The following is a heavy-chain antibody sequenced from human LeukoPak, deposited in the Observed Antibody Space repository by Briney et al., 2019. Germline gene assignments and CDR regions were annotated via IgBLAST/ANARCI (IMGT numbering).Heavy chain of an antibody. CDR2: ISGSGVST. Sequence: GGSLRLSCAASGFTFSSYWMSWVRQAPGKGLEWVSGISGSGVSTDYADSVKGRFTISRDNSKNTLYLQMNSLRAEDTAVYYCARDSSGYYSLDNWGQGTLVTVPS. D-gene: IGHD3-22*01. V-gene: IGHV3-23*01. J-gene: IGHJ4*02. CDR3: ARDSSGYYSLDN. CDR1: GFTFSSYW.